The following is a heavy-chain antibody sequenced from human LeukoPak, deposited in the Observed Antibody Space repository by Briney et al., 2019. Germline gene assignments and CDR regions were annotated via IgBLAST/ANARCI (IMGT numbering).Heavy chain of an antibody. J-gene: IGHJ4*02. D-gene: IGHD6-6*01. CDR2: IYPGDSDT. CDR1: GYSFASYW. V-gene: IGHV5-51*01. CDR3: ATRYSSSSFDF. Sequence: GESLKISCKGSGYSFASYWIGWVRPMPGKGLEWMGIIYPGDSDTKYSPSFQGQVTISADKSISTTYLQWSSLKASDTAMYYCATRYSSSSFDFWGQATLVTVSS.